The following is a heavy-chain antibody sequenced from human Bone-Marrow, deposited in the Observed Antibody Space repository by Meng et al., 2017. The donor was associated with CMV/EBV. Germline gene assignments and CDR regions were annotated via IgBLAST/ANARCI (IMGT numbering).Heavy chain of an antibody. J-gene: IGHJ4*02. D-gene: IGHD4-23*01. Sequence: CKASGYTFTGYYMHWVRQAPGQGLEWMGWINPNSGDTNYAQKFQGRVTMTRDTSINTAYMELSRLRSDDTAVYYCARGDDYGGNYFDYWGQGTLVTVSS. CDR3: ARGDDYGGNYFDY. V-gene: IGHV1-2*02. CDR1: GYTFTGYY. CDR2: INPNSGDT.